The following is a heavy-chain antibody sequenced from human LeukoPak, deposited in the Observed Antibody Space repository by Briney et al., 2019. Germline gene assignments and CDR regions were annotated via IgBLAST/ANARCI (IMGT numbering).Heavy chain of an antibody. CDR3: ARVPSWKGYMDV. V-gene: IGHV3-48*04. Sequence: PGGSLRLSCAVSGFTLSNYSMNWVRQAPGKGLEWISYISGSGFTIHYADSVKGRFTISRDNAKNSLYLQMSSLRAEDTAVYYCARVPSWKGYMDVWGKGTTVTVSS. J-gene: IGHJ6*03. CDR1: GFTLSNYS. CDR2: ISGSGFTI. D-gene: IGHD1-1*01.